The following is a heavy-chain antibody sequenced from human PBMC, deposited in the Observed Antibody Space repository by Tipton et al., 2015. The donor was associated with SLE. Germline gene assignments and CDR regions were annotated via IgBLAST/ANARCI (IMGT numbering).Heavy chain of an antibody. CDR2: ISGSGGST. V-gene: IGHV3-23*01. CDR1: GFTFSSYA. CDR3: AKEGHGSSTSCSLYFDY. Sequence: SLRLSCAASGFTFSSYAMSWVRQAPGKGLEWVSAISGSGGSTYYADSVKGRFTISRDNSKNTLYLQMNSLRAEDTAVYYCAKEGHGSSTSCSLYFDYWGQGTRVTVSS. D-gene: IGHD2-2*01. J-gene: IGHJ4*02.